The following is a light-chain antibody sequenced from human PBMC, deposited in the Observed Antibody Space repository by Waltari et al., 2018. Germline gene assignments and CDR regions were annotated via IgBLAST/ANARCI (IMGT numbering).Light chain of an antibody. Sequence: QSALTQPPCASGSPGQSVTISCPGTSSDVGGYNFVSWYQQHPGKAPKLMIYEVSKRPSGVPDRFSGSKSGNTASLTVSGLQAEDEADYYCSSYAGSKGVFGGGTKLTVL. CDR3: SSYAGSKGV. CDR1: SSDVGGYNF. V-gene: IGLV2-8*01. CDR2: EVS. J-gene: IGLJ2*01.